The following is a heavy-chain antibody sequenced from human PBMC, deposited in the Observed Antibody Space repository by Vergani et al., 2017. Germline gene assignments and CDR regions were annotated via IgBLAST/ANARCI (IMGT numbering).Heavy chain of an antibody. J-gene: IGHJ4*02. CDR3: AGPQGTSAYYYGGFDY. V-gene: IGHV3-23*01. Sequence: EVHLLEPGGGLVQSGGSLRLSCAASGFTFSNSAVSWVRQAPGRGLAWVSSISGPGLSTYYADSVKGRFSISRDNSKNTLSLQMNSLTAEDTAIYYCAGPQGTSAYYYGGFDYWGQGILVTVSS. CDR2: ISGPGLST. CDR1: GFTFSNSA. D-gene: IGHD3-22*01.